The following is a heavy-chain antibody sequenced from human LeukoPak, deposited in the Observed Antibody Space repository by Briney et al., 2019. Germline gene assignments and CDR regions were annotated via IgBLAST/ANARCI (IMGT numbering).Heavy chain of an antibody. CDR2: ITHSGST. J-gene: IGHJ4*02. CDR3: ATTTIRLGY. D-gene: IGHD1-26*01. CDR1: GGSFSGYS. V-gene: IGHV4-34*01. Sequence: SETLSLTCAVYGGSFSGYSWTWIRQPPGKGLDWIGEITHSGSTTYNPSLKSRVIISIDTSKNQFSLKVSSVTAADTAVYYCATTTIRLGYWGQGTLVTVSS.